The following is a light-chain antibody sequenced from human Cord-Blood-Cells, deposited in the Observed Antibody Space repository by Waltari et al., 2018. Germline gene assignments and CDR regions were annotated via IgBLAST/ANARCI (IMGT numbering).Light chain of an antibody. J-gene: IGLJ3*02. CDR1: KLGDNY. V-gene: IGLV3-1*01. CDR2: QDS. Sequence: SYELTQPPSVSVSPGQTASITCSGDKLGDNYACWYQQKPGQSPVLVIYQDSKRPSGIPERFSGSNSGNTATLTISGTQAMDEADYYCQAWDSSTAGWVFGGGTKLTVL. CDR3: QAWDSSTAGWV.